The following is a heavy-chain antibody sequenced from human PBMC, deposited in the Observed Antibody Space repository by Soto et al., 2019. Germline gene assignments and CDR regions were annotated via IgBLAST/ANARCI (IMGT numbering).Heavy chain of an antibody. CDR1: GGSFSGYY. V-gene: IGHV4-34*01. D-gene: IGHD2-2*01. CDR3: VGRGIYYYYYYMDV. Sequence: PSETLSLTCAVYGGSFSGYYWSWIRQPPGKGLEWIGEINHSGSTNYNPSLKSRVTISVDTSKNQFSLKLSSVTAADTAVYFAVGRGIYYYYYYMDVWGKGTTVNVSS. CDR2: INHSGST. J-gene: IGHJ6*03.